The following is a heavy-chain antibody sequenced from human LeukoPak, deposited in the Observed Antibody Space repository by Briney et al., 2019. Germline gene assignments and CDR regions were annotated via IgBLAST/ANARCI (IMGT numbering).Heavy chain of an antibody. Sequence: ASVKVSCKASGYTFTGYYMHWVRQAPGQGLEWMGRINPNSGGTNYAQKFQGRVTMTRDTSISTAYMELSGLRSDDTAVYYCARGYYDSSGYYYWGQGTLVTVSS. V-gene: IGHV1-2*06. CDR2: INPNSGGT. CDR3: ARGYYDSSGYYY. CDR1: GYTFTGYY. J-gene: IGHJ4*02. D-gene: IGHD3-22*01.